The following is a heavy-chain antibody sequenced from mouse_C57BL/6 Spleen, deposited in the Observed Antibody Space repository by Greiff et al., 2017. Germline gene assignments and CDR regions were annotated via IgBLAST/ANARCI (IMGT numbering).Heavy chain of an antibody. CDR1: GFTFSSYT. CDR3: ARQDGYYSYYFDY. D-gene: IGHD2-3*01. Sequence: EVQGVESGGGLVKPGGSLKLSCAASGFTFSSYTMSWVRQTPEKRLEWVATISGGCGNTYYPDSVKGRFTISRDNAKNTLYLQMSSLRSEDTALYYCARQDGYYSYYFDYWGQGTTLTVSS. V-gene: IGHV5-9*01. J-gene: IGHJ2*01. CDR2: ISGGCGNT.